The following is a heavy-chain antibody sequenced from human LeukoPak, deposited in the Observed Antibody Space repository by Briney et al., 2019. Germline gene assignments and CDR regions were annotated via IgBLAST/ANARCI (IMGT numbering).Heavy chain of an antibody. D-gene: IGHD2-8*01. Sequence: SETLSLTCTVSGGSISIFYWRWIRQPAGKGLDWIGRIHSSGSINHNPSLKSRVTLSVDTSKNQFSLKLTSVAAADTAVYYCARGTFNDGLDVWGQGTTVTVSS. CDR1: GGSISIFY. CDR3: ARGTFNDGLDV. J-gene: IGHJ6*02. V-gene: IGHV4-4*07. CDR2: IHSSGSI.